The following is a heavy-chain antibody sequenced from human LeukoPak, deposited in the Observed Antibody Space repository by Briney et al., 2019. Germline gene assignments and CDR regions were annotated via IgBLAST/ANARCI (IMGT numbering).Heavy chain of an antibody. CDR2: ISGDGAGT. D-gene: IGHD6-6*01. V-gene: IGHV3-43*02. CDR1: GFTFGDYA. J-gene: IGHJ4*02. CDR3: AKAFYSSSWDFDY. Sequence: PGGSLRLSCAASGFTFGDYAMHWVRQAPGKGLEWVSLISGDGAGTYYADSVKGRFTISRDNSKNSLYLQMNSLRTEDTALYYCAKAFYSSSWDFDYWGQGTLVTVSS.